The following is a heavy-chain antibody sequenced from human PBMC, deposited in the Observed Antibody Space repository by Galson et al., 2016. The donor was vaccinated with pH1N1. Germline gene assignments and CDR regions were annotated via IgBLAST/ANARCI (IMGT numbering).Heavy chain of an antibody. CDR1: GFDFNNYW. J-gene: IGHJ4*02. CDR2: IKEDGSEK. V-gene: IGHV3-7*01. Sequence: SLRLSCATSGFDFNNYWMNWVRQAPGKGLEWVASIKEDGSEKLYGDPVKGRFTISRDNAKNSLYLQMNSLRVEDTSVYFCAREVGGRSSYWGQGALVTVSP. CDR3: AREVGGRSSY. D-gene: IGHD6-19*01.